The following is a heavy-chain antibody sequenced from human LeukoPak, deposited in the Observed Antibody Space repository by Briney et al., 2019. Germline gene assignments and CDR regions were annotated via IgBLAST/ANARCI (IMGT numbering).Heavy chain of an antibody. V-gene: IGHV4-38-2*02. CDR1: GYSISSGYY. CDR3: ARDWGNYDFWSGYWGGFDY. Sequence: PSETLSLTCTVSGYSISSGYYWGWIRQPPGKGLEWIGSIYHSGSTYYNPSLKSRVTISVDTSKNQFSLKLSSVTAADTAVYYCARDWGNYDFWSGYWGGFDYWGQGTLVTVSS. CDR2: IYHSGST. D-gene: IGHD3-3*01. J-gene: IGHJ4*02.